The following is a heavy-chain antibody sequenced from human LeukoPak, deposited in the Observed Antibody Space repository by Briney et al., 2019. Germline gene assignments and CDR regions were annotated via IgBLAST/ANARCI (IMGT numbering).Heavy chain of an antibody. CDR2: INHSGST. Sequence: SETLSLTCAVDGGSFSGYYWGWIRQPPGKGLEWIGEINHSGSTNYNPSLKGRVTISVDTSKNQFSLQLSSVTAADTAVYYCARYSSSWHPLFDFWGQGTLVTVSS. CDR1: GGSFSGYY. D-gene: IGHD6-13*01. J-gene: IGHJ4*02. CDR3: ARYSSSWHPLFDF. V-gene: IGHV4-34*01.